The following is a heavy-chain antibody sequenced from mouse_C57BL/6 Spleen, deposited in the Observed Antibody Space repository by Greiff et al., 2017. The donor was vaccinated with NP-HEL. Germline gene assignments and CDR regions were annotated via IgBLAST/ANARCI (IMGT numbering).Heavy chain of an antibody. CDR2: IDPSDSET. CDR1: GYTFTSYW. V-gene: IGHV1-52*01. D-gene: IGHD1-1*01. J-gene: IGHJ4*01. CDR3: ARRGGYYGSSWRYAMDY. Sequence: QVQLQQPGAELVRPGSSVKLSCKASGYTFTSYWMHWVKQRPIQGLEWIGNIDPSDSETHYNQKFKDKATLTVDKSSSTAYMQLSSLTSEDSAVYYCARRGGYYGSSWRYAMDYWGQGTSVTVSS.